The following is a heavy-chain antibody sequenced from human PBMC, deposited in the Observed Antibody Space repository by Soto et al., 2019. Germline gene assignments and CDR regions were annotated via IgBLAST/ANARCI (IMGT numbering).Heavy chain of an antibody. CDR1: GGSIRSYY. J-gene: IGHJ4*02. CDR2: VYYSGST. CDR3: ARLGGYYQAFDH. Sequence: SETLSLTCTVSGGSIRSYYWSWIRQPPGKGLEWIGYVYYSGSTKYNPSLKSRFTISVVSSKNQFSLKLDSVTAADTAVYYCARLGGYYQAFDHWGQGTLVTVSS. V-gene: IGHV4-59*08. D-gene: IGHD3-3*01.